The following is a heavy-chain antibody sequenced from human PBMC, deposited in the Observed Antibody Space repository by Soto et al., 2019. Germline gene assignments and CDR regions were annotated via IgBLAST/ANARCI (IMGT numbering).Heavy chain of an antibody. CDR1: GYTFTSYG. D-gene: IGHD6-13*01. Sequence: ASVKVSCKASGYTFTSYGISWVRQAPGQGLEWMGWISAYNGNTNYAQKLQGRVTMTTDTSTSTAYMELRSLRSDDTAVYYCARDGGGPIAAAAPNYYYYGMDVWGQGTTVTVSS. CDR3: ARDGGGPIAAAAPNYYYYGMDV. CDR2: ISAYNGNT. J-gene: IGHJ6*02. V-gene: IGHV1-18*01.